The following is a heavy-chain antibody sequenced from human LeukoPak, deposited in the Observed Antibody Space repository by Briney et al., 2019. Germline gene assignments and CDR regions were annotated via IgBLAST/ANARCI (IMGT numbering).Heavy chain of an antibody. CDR2: IRYDGSNK. CDR3: AKDVAYCGGDCYYY. J-gene: IGHJ4*02. D-gene: IGHD2-21*02. V-gene: IGHV3-30*02. CDR1: GFTFSSYG. Sequence: GGSLRLSCAASGFTFSSYGMHWVRQAPGKGLEWVAFIRYDGSNKYYADSVKGRFTISRDNSKNTLYLQMNSLRAEDTAVYYCAKDVAYCGGDCYYYWGQGTLVTVSS.